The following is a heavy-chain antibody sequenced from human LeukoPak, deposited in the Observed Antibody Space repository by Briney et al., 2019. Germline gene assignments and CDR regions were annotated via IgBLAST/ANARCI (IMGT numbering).Heavy chain of an antibody. V-gene: IGHV4-39*01. Sequence: SETLSLTCTVSGGSISSSDYFWAWIRQPPGKGLEWIGSIYYSGSTSYNPPLKSRVTISVDTSKNQFSLKLSSVTAADTAVYYCARRITIFGVVNPFDYWGQGTLVTVSS. CDR2: IYYSGST. CDR3: ARRITIFGVVNPFDY. D-gene: IGHD3-3*01. J-gene: IGHJ4*02. CDR1: GGSISSSDYF.